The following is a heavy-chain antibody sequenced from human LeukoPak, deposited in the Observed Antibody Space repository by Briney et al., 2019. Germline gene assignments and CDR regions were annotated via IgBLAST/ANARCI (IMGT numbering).Heavy chain of an antibody. CDR1: GLTFSSYT. Sequence: PGGSLRLSCAASGLTFSSYTMHWVRQAPGKGLEWVAVISYDGSNQYSADSVKGRFTISRDNSKNTLYLQMNSLRADDTAVYHCARGANYDFWSDYTTDGYNWFDPWGQGTLVTVSS. V-gene: IGHV3-30*04. CDR3: ARGANYDFWSDYTTDGYNWFDP. CDR2: ISYDGSNQ. D-gene: IGHD3-3*01. J-gene: IGHJ5*02.